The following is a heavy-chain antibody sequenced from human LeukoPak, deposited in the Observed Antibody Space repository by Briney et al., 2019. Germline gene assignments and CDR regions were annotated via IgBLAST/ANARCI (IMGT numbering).Heavy chain of an antibody. D-gene: IGHD3-9*01. CDR3: AKDGPRVLRYFDWLLVGYGMDV. V-gene: IGHV3-30*18. J-gene: IGHJ6*02. CDR2: ISYDGTNK. Sequence: GGSLRLSCAASGFTFSSYGMHWVRQAPGKGLEWVSVISYDGTNKYYADSVKGRFTISRDNSKNTLYLQMNSLRAEDTAVYYCAKDGPRVLRYFDWLLVGYGMDVWGQGTTVTVSS. CDR1: GFTFSSYG.